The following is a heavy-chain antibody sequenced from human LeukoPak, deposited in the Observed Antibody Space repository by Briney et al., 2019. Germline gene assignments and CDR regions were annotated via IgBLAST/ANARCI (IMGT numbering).Heavy chain of an antibody. CDR2: ISWDGGST. V-gene: IGHV3-43D*04. CDR1: GLTFDDYA. Sequence: PGGSLRLSCAASGLTFDDYAMHWVRQAPGKGLEWVSLISWDGGSTYYADSVKGRFTISRDNSKNSLYLQMNSLRAEDTALYYCAKDRGIAVAGTYFDLWGRGTLVTVSS. D-gene: IGHD6-19*01. CDR3: AKDRGIAVAGTYFDL. J-gene: IGHJ2*01.